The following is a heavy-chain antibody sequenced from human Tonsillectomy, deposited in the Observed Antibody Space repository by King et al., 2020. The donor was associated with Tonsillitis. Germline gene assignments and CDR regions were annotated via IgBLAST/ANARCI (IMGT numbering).Heavy chain of an antibody. CDR3: ARLKTKLRSFDWLLPKYPFDY. CDR2: ISPYNGNT. CDR1: GYTFTTYG. J-gene: IGHJ4*02. Sequence: QLVQSGAEVKKPGASVKVSCKASGYTFTTYGISWGRQAPGQGLEGVGWISPYNGNTNYAQNLQGRVTMTTDTSTSAAYMELRSLRSDDTAVYYCARLKTKLRSFDWLLPKYPFDYWGQGTLVTVSS. D-gene: IGHD3-9*01. V-gene: IGHV1-18*01.